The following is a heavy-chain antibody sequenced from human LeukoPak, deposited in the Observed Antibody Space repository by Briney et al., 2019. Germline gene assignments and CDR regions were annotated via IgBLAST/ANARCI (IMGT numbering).Heavy chain of an antibody. V-gene: IGHV4-39*07. CDR1: GGSISSSSYY. CDR3: ARVPPGPYYYYYMDV. CDR2: IYYSGST. Sequence: SETLSLTCTVSGGSISSSSYYWGWIRQPPGKGLEWIGSIYYSGSTYYNPSLKSRVTISVDTSKNQFSLKLSSVTAADTAVYYCARVPPGPYYYYYMDVWGKGTTVTVSS. J-gene: IGHJ6*03.